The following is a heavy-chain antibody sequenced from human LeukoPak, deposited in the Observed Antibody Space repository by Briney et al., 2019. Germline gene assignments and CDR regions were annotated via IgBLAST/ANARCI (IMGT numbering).Heavy chain of an antibody. V-gene: IGHV1-69*13. CDR3: ARVITIVQPHYYYYMDV. CDR1: GGTFGTNG. D-gene: IGHD3-10*01. Sequence: SVKVSCKASGGTFGTNGISWMRQAPGLGLEWMGGIIPLFGSLNYAQKFQGRVTITADESTTTAYMELSSLRSEDTAMYYCARVITIVQPHYYYYMDVWGKRTTVSVSS. J-gene: IGHJ6*03. CDR2: IIPLFGSL.